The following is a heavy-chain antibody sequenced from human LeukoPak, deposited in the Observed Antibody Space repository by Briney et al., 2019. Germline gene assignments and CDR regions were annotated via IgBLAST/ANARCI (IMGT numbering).Heavy chain of an antibody. D-gene: IGHD6-13*01. Sequence: GGSLRLSCAASGFTFGSYAMSWVRQAPGKGLEWVSAISGSGGSTYYADSVKGRFTISRDNSKNTLYLQMNSLRAEDTAVYYCAQGTHSSSWAFDYWGQGTLVTVSS. CDR2: ISGSGGST. V-gene: IGHV3-23*01. CDR1: GFTFGSYA. J-gene: IGHJ4*02. CDR3: AQGTHSSSWAFDY.